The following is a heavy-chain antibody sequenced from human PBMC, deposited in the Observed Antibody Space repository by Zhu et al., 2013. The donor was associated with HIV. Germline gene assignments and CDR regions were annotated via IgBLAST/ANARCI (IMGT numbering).Heavy chain of an antibody. J-gene: IGHJ3*02. CDR1: GGTFSSYA. CDR2: IIPIFGTA. Sequence: QVQLVQSGAEVKKPGSSVKVSCKASGGTFSSYAISWVRQAPGQGLEWMGGIIPIFGTANYAQKFQGRVTITADESTSTAYVELSSLRSEDTAVYYCAADYCSSTSCLVDAFDIWGQGTMVTVSS. CDR3: AADYCSSTSCLVDAFDI. V-gene: IGHV1-69*01. D-gene: IGHD2-2*01.